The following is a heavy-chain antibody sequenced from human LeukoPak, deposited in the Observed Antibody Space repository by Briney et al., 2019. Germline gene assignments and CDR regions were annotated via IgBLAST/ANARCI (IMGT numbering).Heavy chain of an antibody. J-gene: IGHJ4*02. CDR2: ISSSSSYI. V-gene: IGHV3-21*01. D-gene: IGHD5-12*01. CDR3: ARDPPRVDRGHFDY. CDR1: GFTFSSYS. Sequence: GGSLRLSCAASGFTFSSYSMNWVRQAPGKGLEWVSSISSSSSYIYYADSVKGRFTISRDNAKNSLYLQMNSLRAEDTAVYYCARDPPRVDRGHFDYWGQGTLVTVSS.